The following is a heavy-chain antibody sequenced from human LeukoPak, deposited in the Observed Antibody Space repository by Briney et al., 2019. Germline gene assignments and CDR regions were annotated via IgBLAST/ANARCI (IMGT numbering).Heavy chain of an antibody. J-gene: IGHJ4*02. CDR1: GFTFSDYY. D-gene: IGHD6-19*01. Sequence: GGSLRLSCAASGFTFSDYYMSWIRQAPGRGLEWVSYISSGSTIYYADSVKGRFTISRDNAKNSLYLQMNSLRAEDTAVYYCARDGYYSSGWYDYWGQGTLVTVSS. CDR3: ARDGYYSSGWYDY. CDR2: ISSGSTI. V-gene: IGHV3-11*01.